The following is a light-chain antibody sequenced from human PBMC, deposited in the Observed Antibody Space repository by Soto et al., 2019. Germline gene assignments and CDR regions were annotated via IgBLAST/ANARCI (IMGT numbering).Light chain of an antibody. V-gene: IGKV3-11*01. Sequence: ESVLTQSPATLSLSPGERATLSCRASQSISSYFAWYQQKPGQAPRLLIYDTSTRATGIPARFSGSGSGTDLTLTLSSLEPEDFAVYYCQQRSTWPRWTFGQGTKVEIK. CDR3: QQRSTWPRWT. CDR1: QSISSY. CDR2: DTS. J-gene: IGKJ1*01.